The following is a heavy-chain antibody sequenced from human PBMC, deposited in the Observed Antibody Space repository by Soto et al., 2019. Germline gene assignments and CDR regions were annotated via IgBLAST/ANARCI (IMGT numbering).Heavy chain of an antibody. CDR1: GYSVSSSDYY. D-gene: IGHD2-15*01. Sequence: SETLSVTSSVSGYSVSSSDYYWAWIRQPPGKGLEWIGSMFYSGLTYYNPSLKSRVTLSVDTSKNHFSVRLNSVTAADTAVYYCAPLTVSLSGPYGIHVWGQGTTVTVSS. CDR3: APLTVSLSGPYGIHV. J-gene: IGHJ6*02. V-gene: IGHV4-39*01. CDR2: MFYSGLT.